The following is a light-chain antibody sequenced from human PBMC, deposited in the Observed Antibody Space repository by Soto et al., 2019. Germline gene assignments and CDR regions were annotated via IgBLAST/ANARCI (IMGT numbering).Light chain of an antibody. CDR2: SSS. CDR3: QQSYITLWT. CDR1: QSIASY. Sequence: DIHLTQSPSSLSASIGDRVTITCRASQSIASYLNWYQQKPGTAPKFLIYSSSTLQSGVPSRFSGSGSGTDFTLTISSLQPEDVATYYCQQSYITLWTFGQGTKVEIK. V-gene: IGKV1-39*01. J-gene: IGKJ1*01.